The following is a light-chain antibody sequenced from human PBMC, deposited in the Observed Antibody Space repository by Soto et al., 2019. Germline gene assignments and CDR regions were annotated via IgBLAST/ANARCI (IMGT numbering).Light chain of an antibody. CDR3: QQRRSWPLT. J-gene: IGKJ4*01. Sequence: EIVLTQSPATMSLSPGERATLSCRASQSVSSYLAWYQQKPGQAPRLLIYDASNRDTGIPARFSGSESGTDFTLTISSLEPEDFAVYYCQQRRSWPLTFGGGTKVEFK. CDR1: QSVSSY. V-gene: IGKV3-11*01. CDR2: DAS.